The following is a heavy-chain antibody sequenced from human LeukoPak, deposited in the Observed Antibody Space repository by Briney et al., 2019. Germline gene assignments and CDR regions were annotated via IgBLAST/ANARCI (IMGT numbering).Heavy chain of an antibody. Sequence: GGSLGLSCAASGNYWMHWVRQVPGKGLVWVSHINSDGSWTSYADSVKGRFTISKDNAKNTVYLQVNSLRAEDTAVYYCVSFYETYWGRGTLVTVSS. D-gene: IGHD2/OR15-2a*01. CDR3: VSFYETY. V-gene: IGHV3-74*01. CDR2: INSDGSWT. CDR1: GNYW. J-gene: IGHJ4*02.